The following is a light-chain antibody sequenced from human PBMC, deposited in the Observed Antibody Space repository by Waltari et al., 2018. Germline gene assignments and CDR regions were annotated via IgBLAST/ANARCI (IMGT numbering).Light chain of an antibody. CDR3: QQYYSTPLT. J-gene: IGKJ4*01. V-gene: IGKV4-1*01. CDR2: WAS. CDR1: QSVLHASNNRNY. Sequence: DIVMTQSPDSLALSLGERATIRRKSSQSVLHASNNRNYLAWYQQRPGQSPKLLISWASTRQSGVPDRFSGSGSAADFTLTITSLQAEDVATYDCQQYYSTPLTFGGGTKVAIK.